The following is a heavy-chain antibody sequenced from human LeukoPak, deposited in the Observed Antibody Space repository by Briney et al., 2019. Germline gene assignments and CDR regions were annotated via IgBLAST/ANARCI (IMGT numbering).Heavy chain of an antibody. V-gene: IGHV3-74*01. CDR3: ARGRPHGNDY. CDR2: IASDGSST. J-gene: IGHJ4*02. D-gene: IGHD4-23*01. CDR1: GFTFSSYW. Sequence: GGSLRLSCAASGFTFSSYWMNWVRQAPGKGLVWVSRIASDGSSTTYADSVKGRFSISSDNAKNTLYLQMNSLRVEDTAVYYCARGRPHGNDYWGQGTLVTVSS.